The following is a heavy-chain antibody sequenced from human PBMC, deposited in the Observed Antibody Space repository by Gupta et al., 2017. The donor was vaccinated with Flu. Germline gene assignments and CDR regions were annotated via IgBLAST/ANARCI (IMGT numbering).Heavy chain of an antibody. J-gene: IGHJ4*02. V-gene: IGHV2-5*02. D-gene: IGHD6-19*01. CDR2: LYWDDHK. CDR1: GFSLSTRGVG. Sequence: QITLQESGPTLVKPTQTLTLTCTFSGFSLSTRGVGVAWIRQPPGKALDWLAMLYWDDHKNYRPSLQNRLSITKDTPKNQVVLVMTGMDPVDTGTYYCAHYRAGSDWFAFDQWGQGTLVTVSS. CDR3: AHYRAGSDWFAFDQ.